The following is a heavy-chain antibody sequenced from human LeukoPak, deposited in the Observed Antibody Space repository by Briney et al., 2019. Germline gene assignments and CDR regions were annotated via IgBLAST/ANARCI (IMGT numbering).Heavy chain of an antibody. CDR3: ARGWGYFDY. CDR1: GGSISNYY. D-gene: IGHD6-19*01. J-gene: IGHJ4*02. CDR2: IFYTGTT. V-gene: IGHV4-59*01. Sequence: PSETLSFTCTVSGGSISNYYWSWIRQPPGKGLEWIGYIFYTGTTNYNFSLKSRLTISVDTSKNQFSLRLTSVTAADTAVYYCARGWGYFDYWGQGTLVTVSS.